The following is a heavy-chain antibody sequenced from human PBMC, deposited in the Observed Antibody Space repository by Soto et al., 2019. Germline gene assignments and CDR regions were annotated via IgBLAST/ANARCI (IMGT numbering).Heavy chain of an antibody. CDR3: STYDYIWGTDRYRWAY. Sequence: EVHLVESGGDLVKPGGSLRLSCAASGSTFSNAWMTWVRQAPGKGLEWVGHIKSKTDGGTTHYAAPVEGRFTISRDDSKNTLYLHMNSLKTEDTAVYYCSTYDYIWGTDRYRWAYWGQGTLVTVSS. CDR2: IKSKTDGGTT. D-gene: IGHD3-16*02. V-gene: IGHV3-15*01. J-gene: IGHJ4*02. CDR1: GSTFSNAW.